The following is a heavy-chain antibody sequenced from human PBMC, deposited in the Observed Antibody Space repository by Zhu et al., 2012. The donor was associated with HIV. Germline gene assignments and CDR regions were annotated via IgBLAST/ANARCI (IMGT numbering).Heavy chain of an antibody. J-gene: IGHJ4*02. V-gene: IGHV4-4*02. CDR1: GGSISNSNW. D-gene: IGHD5-12*01. Sequence: QVQLQQSGPGLVMTSGTLSLTCAVSGGSISNSNWWSWVRQPPGKGLEWIGEIHQSGGANYNPSLKSRVTVSIDKSKNQFSLKLNSVTAADTAFYYCACANSGYYPYWGQGSLVTVSS. CDR3: ACANSGYYPY. CDR2: IHQSGGA.